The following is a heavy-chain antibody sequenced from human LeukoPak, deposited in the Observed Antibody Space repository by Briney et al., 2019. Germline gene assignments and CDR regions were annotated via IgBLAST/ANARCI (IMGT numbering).Heavy chain of an antibody. J-gene: IGHJ1*01. CDR3: ARSYSSTWYGDFQH. V-gene: IGHV4-4*07. CDR2: IYATGST. CDR1: GGSTSSYY. Sequence: PSETLSLTCIVSGGSTSSYYWSWIRQPAGKGLEWIGRIYATGSTNYNPSLKSRVTISADTSKNQFSLKLSSVTAADTAVYYCARSYSSTWYGDFQHWGQGTLVTVSS. D-gene: IGHD6-13*01.